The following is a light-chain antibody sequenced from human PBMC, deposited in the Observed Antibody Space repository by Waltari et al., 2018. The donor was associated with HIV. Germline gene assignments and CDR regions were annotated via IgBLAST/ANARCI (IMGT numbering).Light chain of an antibody. Sequence: SYELTQPPSVSVSPGQTARITCSGDALPKQYAYWYQQKPGQAPVLVIYKDNERPSGIPERFSGSSSGTTVTLTISGVQAEDEADDYCQSADSSGTKGVFGGGTKLTVL. CDR3: QSADSSGTKGV. CDR2: KDN. J-gene: IGLJ2*01. V-gene: IGLV3-25*03. CDR1: ALPKQY.